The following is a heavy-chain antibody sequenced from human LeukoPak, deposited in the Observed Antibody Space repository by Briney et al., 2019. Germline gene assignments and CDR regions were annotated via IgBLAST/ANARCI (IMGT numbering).Heavy chain of an antibody. Sequence: SGPTLVNPTQTLTLTCTFSGFSLTTSPVGVGWIRQTPGKALEWLAVIYWDDDKRYSPSLRSRLTITRATSNNPVVLTMSNMNPADTAIYFCARGFPIGGGWRESFFNFWGRGILVPSPQ. V-gene: IGHV2-5*02. CDR1: GFSLTTSPVG. D-gene: IGHD3-10*01. CDR3: ARGFPIGGGWRESFFNF. CDR2: IYWDDDK. J-gene: IGHJ4*02.